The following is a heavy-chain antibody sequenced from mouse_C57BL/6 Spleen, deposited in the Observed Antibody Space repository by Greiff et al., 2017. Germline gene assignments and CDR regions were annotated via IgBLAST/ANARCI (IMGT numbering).Heavy chain of an antibody. J-gene: IGHJ4*01. CDR3: ALWLRRRGYYAMDY. CDR1: GYAFSSSW. Sequence: VKLQESGPELVKPGASVKISCKASGYAFSSSWMNWVKQRPGKGLEWIGRIYPGDGDTNYNGKFKGKATLTADKSSSTAYMQLSSLTSEDSAVYFCALWLRRRGYYAMDYWGQGTSGTVSS. CDR2: IYPGDGDT. D-gene: IGHD2-2*01. V-gene: IGHV1-82*01.